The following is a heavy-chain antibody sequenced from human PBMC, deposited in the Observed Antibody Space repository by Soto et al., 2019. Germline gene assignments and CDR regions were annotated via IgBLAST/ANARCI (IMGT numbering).Heavy chain of an antibody. CDR3: AKLTGSGGK. CDR1: GDSVSSNSAT. V-gene: IGHV6-1*01. CDR2: TYYRSKWSN. Sequence: SQTLSLTCAISGDSVSSNSATWDWIRQSPSRGLEWLGRTYYRSKWSNDYALSVKSRITITPDTSKNQFSLQLSSVTPEDTAVYYCAKLTGSGGKWGQGTLGTVSS. J-gene: IGHJ4*02. D-gene: IGHD3-9*01.